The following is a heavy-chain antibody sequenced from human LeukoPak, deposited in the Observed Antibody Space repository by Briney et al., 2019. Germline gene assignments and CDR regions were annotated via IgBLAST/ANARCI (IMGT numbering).Heavy chain of an antibody. CDR1: GFTFSSYA. CDR3: ARGSRHNAFDI. D-gene: IGHD1-1*01. V-gene: IGHV4-34*01. Sequence: GSLRLSCAASGFTFSSYAMSWVRQAPGKGLEWIGEINHSGSTNYNPSLKSRVTISVDTSKNQFSLKLSSVTAADTAVYYCARGSRHNAFDIWGQGTMVTVSS. J-gene: IGHJ3*02. CDR2: INHSGST.